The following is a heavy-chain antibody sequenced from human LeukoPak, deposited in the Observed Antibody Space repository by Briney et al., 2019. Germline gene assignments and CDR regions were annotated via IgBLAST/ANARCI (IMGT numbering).Heavy chain of an antibody. D-gene: IGHD2-2*01. Sequence: SETLSLTCAVYGGSFSGYYWSWIRQPPGKGLEWIGEINHSGSTNYNPSLKSRVTISVDTSKNQFSLKLSSVTAADTAVYYCARHTGSSTFDYWGQGTLVTVSS. CDR1: GGSFSGYY. CDR3: ARHTGSSTFDY. CDR2: INHSGST. V-gene: IGHV4-34*01. J-gene: IGHJ4*02.